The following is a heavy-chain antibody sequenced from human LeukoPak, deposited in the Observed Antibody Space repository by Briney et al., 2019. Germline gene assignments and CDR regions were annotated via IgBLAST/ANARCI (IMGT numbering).Heavy chain of an antibody. CDR1: GGSISSGSYY. CDR2: IDTSGST. D-gene: IGHD4-17*01. J-gene: IGHJ4*02. V-gene: IGHV4-61*02. CDR3: AREGIYGDYRH. Sequence: PSETLSLICTVSGGSISSGSYYWSWIRQPAGKGLEWIGRIDTSGSTNYNPSLKSRVTMSADTSKKQFSLKLRSVTAADTAVYYCAREGIYGDYRHRGQGTLVTVSS.